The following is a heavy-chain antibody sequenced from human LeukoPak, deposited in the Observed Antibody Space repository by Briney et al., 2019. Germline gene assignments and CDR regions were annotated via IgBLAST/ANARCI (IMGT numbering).Heavy chain of an antibody. D-gene: IGHD3-10*01. CDR3: AKGEGYYGSGSYF. CDR1: GFTFSSYA. V-gene: IGHV3-23*01. CDR2: ISGSGGGT. Sequence: GGSLRLSCAASGFTFSSYAMSWVRQAPGKGLEWVSAISGSGGGTYYADSVKGRFTISRDNSKNTLYLQMNSLRAEDTAVYYCAKGEGYYGSGSYFWGQGTLVTVSS. J-gene: IGHJ4*02.